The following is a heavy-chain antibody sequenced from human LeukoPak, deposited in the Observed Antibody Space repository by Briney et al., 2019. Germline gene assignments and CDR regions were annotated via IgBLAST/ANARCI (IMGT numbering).Heavy chain of an antibody. CDR1: GFTFSNYG. D-gene: IGHD6-13*01. J-gene: IGHJ4*02. CDR2: ISSDGSNK. CDR3: AESGLAAAGQRGYFDY. Sequence: GGSLRLSCIASGFTFSNYGMHWVRQAPGRGLEWVAVISSDGSNKYYADSVKGRFTISRDDSKNTLYLQVNSLRADDTAVYYCAESGLAAAGQRGYFDYWGQGTLVTVSS. V-gene: IGHV3-30*18.